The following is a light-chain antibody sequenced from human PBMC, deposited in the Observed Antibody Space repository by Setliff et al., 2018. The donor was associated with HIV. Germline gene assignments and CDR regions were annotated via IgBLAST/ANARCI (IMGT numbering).Light chain of an antibody. CDR2: SFT. V-gene: IGLV1-40*01. CDR1: SSNIGAGFV. Sequence: QSVLTQPPSVSGAPGQRVTVSCTGSSSNIGAGFVVHWYKQFPGTAPKLLIYSFTNRPSGVPDRISGSKSGTSASLAIAGLQAEDEADYFCQSYDSRLSSDVFGTGTKGTVL. CDR3: QSYDSRLSSDV. J-gene: IGLJ1*01.